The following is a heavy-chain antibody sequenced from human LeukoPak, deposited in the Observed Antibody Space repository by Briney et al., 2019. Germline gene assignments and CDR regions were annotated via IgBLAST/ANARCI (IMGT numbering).Heavy chain of an antibody. V-gene: IGHV4-34*01. J-gene: IGHJ4*02. CDR3: ARGGSDYYDSSGYYKT. D-gene: IGHD3-22*01. CDR1: GGSFSGYY. Sequence: PSETLSLTCAVYGGSFSGYYWSWIRQPLGKGLEWIGEINHSGSTNYNPSLKSRVTISVDTSKNQFSLKLSSVTAADTAVYYCARGGSDYYDSSGYYKTWGQGTLVTVSS. CDR2: INHSGST.